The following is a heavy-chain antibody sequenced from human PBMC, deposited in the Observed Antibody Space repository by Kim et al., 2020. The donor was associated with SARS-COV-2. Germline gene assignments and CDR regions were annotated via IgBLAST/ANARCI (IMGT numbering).Heavy chain of an antibody. CDR3: ARQMGITMIVVVISTHFDY. D-gene: IGHD3-22*01. Sequence: SETLSLTCTVSGGSISSSSYYWGWIRQPPGKGLEWIGSIYYSESTYYNPSLKSRVTISVDTSKNQFSLKLSSVTAADTAVYYCARQMGITMIVVVISTHFDYWGQGTLVTVSS. J-gene: IGHJ4*02. V-gene: IGHV4-39*01. CDR2: IYYSEST. CDR1: GGSISSSSYY.